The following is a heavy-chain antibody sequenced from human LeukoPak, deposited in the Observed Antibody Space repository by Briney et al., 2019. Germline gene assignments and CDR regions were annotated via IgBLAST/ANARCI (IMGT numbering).Heavy chain of an antibody. J-gene: IGHJ4*02. D-gene: IGHD4-17*01. Sequence: PGGSLRLSCAASGFTFSTFWMRWVRQAPGQGLEWVALIWHDGSKTHYADSVKGRFTISRDDSKSTLYVQMNSLRVEDTAVYYCARDPATVTSHFDYWGQGALVTVSS. CDR1: GFTFSTFW. CDR2: IWHDGSKT. V-gene: IGHV3-33*08. CDR3: ARDPATVTSHFDY.